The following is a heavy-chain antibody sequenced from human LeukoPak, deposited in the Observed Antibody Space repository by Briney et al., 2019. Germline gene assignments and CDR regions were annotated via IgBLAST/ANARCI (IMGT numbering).Heavy chain of an antibody. J-gene: IGHJ3*01. CDR2: IVVGSGNT. CDR3: ARSSYSSSSSV. CDR1: RFTFTSSA. D-gene: IGHD6-6*01. V-gene: IGHV1-58*01. Sequence: GTSVKVSCKASRFTFTSSAVQWVRQARGQRLEWIGWIVVGSGNTNYAQKFQERVTITRDMSTSTAYMELSSLRFEDTAVYYCARSSYSSSSSVWGQGTMVTVSS.